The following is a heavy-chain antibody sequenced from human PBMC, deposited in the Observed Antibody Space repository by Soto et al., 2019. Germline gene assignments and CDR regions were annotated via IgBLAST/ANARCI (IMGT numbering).Heavy chain of an antibody. J-gene: IGHJ4*02. Sequence: GGSLRLSCTASGFTFGDYAMSWFRQAPGKGLEWVGFIRSKAYGGTTEYAASVKGRFTISRDDSKSIAYLQMNSLKTEDTAVYYCTSPTDYYDFWSGYYVYWGQGTLVTVSS. CDR1: GFTFGDYA. CDR2: IRSKAYGGTT. V-gene: IGHV3-49*03. CDR3: TSPTDYYDFWSGYYVY. D-gene: IGHD3-3*01.